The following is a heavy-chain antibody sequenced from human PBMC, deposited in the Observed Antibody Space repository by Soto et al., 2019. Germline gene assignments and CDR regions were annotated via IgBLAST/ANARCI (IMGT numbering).Heavy chain of an antibody. J-gene: IGHJ3*02. Sequence: KVSCKGSGYSFTSYWIGWVRQMPGKGLEWMGIIYPGDSDTRYSPSFQGQVTISADKSISTAYLQWSSLKASDTAMYYCARPDYGDYDAFDIWGQGTMVTVSS. V-gene: IGHV5-51*01. D-gene: IGHD4-17*01. CDR3: ARPDYGDYDAFDI. CDR2: IYPGDSDT. CDR1: GYSFTSYW.